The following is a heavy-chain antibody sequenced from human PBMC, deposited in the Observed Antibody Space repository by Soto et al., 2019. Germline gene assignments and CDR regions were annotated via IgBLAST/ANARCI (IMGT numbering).Heavy chain of an antibody. Sequence: EVQLVESGGGLVQPGGSLRLSCAASGFTFSSDWRHWVRQAPGKGLVCVSRINTDGSGTTYADSVKGRFTISRDNAKNMVYLQMKSLRAEDTAVYYFAREPPGPQHYFYYLGVGNMVTVSS. J-gene: IGHJ4*02. D-gene: IGHD3-10*01. CDR3: AREPPGPQHYFYY. CDR1: GFTFSSDW. CDR2: INTDGSGT. V-gene: IGHV3-74*01.